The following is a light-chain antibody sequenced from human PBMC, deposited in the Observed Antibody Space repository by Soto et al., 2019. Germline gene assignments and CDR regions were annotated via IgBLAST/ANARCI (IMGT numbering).Light chain of an antibody. V-gene: IGLV2-14*01. Sequence: QSALTQPASVSGSPGQSISISCTGTSSDVGFYNYVSWYQQHPGKAPKLMISEVSNRPSGVSNRFSGSKSGNTASLTISGLQAEEEAHYYCSSYTSSSTLVFGGGTKLTVL. CDR2: EVS. CDR3: SSYTSSSTLV. J-gene: IGLJ2*01. CDR1: SSDVGFYNY.